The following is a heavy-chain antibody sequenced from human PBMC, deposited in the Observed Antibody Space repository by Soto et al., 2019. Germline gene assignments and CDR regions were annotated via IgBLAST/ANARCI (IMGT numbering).Heavy chain of an antibody. CDR2: LVVGSGNT. V-gene: IGHV1-58*01. CDR3: ARRFCSDSYCSYFDY. J-gene: IGHJ4*02. D-gene: IGHD2-15*01. Sequence: SVKVSCKTSGFMFTSSAVQWVRQARGQRLEWIGWLVVGSGNTHYAQHFQERVTLTRDMSTGTAYMELSSLRSADTAIYYCARRFCSDSYCSYFDYWGRGTLVTVSS. CDR1: GFMFTSSA.